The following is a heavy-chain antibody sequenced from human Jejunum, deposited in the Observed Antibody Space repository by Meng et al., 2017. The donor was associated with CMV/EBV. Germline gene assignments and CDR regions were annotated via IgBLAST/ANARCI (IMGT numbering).Heavy chain of an antibody. J-gene: IGHJ4*02. CDR3: ARERPGSGYQVTDY. CDR2: ISPYNGNT. Sequence: SGYVFNTKGISWVRQASGQGFEWIGWISPYNGNTKLEDKFQDRVTLTTESSTRTVFMELRSLTSDDTAMYYCARERPGSGYQVTDYWGQGTLVTVSS. V-gene: IGHV1-18*01. D-gene: IGHD2-2*01. CDR1: GYVFNTKG.